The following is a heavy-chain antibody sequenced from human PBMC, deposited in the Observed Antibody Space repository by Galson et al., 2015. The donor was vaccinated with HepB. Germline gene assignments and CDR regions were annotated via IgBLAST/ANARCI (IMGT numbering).Heavy chain of an antibody. CDR1: GGSISSSSYY. CDR3: AREHKTSHIVVVTAPDY. D-gene: IGHD2-21*02. J-gene: IGHJ4*02. V-gene: IGHV4-39*07. CDR2: IYYSGST. Sequence: ETLSLTCTVSGGSISSSSYYWGWIRQPPGKGLEWIGSIYYSGSTYYNPSLKSRVTISVDTSKNQFSLKLSSVTAADTAVYYCAREHKTSHIVVVTAPDYWGQGTLVTVSS.